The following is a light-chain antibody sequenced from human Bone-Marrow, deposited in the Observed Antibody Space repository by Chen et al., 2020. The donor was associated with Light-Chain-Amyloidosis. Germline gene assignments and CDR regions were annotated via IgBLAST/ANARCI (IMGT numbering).Light chain of an antibody. CDR1: DLPTKY. V-gene: IGLV3-25*03. J-gene: IGLJ2*01. CDR3: QSADSGGTYEVI. Sequence: SYELTQPPSVSVSPGQTARITCSGDDLPTKYAYWYQQKPGQAPVLVIHRDTERPSGISERFSGSRSGTTDTLTISGVQAEDEADYHCQSADSGGTYEVIFGGGTKLTVL. CDR2: RDT.